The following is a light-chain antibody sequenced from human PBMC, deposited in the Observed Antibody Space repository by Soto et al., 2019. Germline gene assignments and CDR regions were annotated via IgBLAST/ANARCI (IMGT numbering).Light chain of an antibody. J-gene: IGKJ4*01. V-gene: IGKV3-11*01. CDR1: QCVSSGY. Sequence: EIVLTQSPGTLSLSPGERATLSCRASQCVSSGYVAWYQQKPGQAPRLLIYGASNRATGIPARFSGSGSGTDFTLTISSLEPEDFAVYYCQQRSNWPLTFGGGTKGDIK. CDR2: GAS. CDR3: QQRSNWPLT.